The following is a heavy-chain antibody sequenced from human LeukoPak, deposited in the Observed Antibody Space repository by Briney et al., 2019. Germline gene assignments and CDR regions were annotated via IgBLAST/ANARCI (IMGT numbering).Heavy chain of an antibody. V-gene: IGHV3-30*04. CDR2: IEHDGSNE. J-gene: IGHJ4*02. CDR3: ASNPGNDRLIY. CDR1: GFTFSSYE. Sequence: GGSLRLSCAASGFTFSSYEMNWVRQAPGKGLEWVTFIEHDGSNENYADSVKGRFTISRDNSKNTVYLQMNSLRAEDTAVYYCASNPGNDRLIYWGQGTLVTVSS. D-gene: IGHD2-21*02.